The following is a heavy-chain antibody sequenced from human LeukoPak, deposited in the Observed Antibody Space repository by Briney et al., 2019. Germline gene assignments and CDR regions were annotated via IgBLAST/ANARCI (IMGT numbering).Heavy chain of an antibody. J-gene: IGHJ3*02. CDR1: GYSFTSYW. CDR3: ASSQGPDAFDI. Sequence: GESLKISCKGSGYSFTSYWISWVRQMPGKGLEWMGRIDPSDSYTNYSPSFQGHVTISADKSISTAYLQWSSLKASDTTMYYCASSQGPDAFDIRGQGTMVTVSS. CDR2: IDPSDSYT. V-gene: IGHV5-10-1*01.